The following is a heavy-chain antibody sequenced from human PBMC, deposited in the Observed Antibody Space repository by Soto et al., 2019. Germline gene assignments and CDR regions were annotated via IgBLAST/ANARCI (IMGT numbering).Heavy chain of an antibody. Sequence: QVQLVESGGGVVQPGRSLRLSCAASGFTCSSYGMQWVRQAPGKGLELVAVISYDGSNKYYADSVKGRFTISRDNSKNTLYPQMTSLRAEDTAVYYCANLAIGGYCISTSCYDSMDVWGQGTTVTVSS. D-gene: IGHD2-2*01. J-gene: IGHJ6*02. CDR2: ISYDGSNK. CDR1: GFTCSSYG. V-gene: IGHV3-30*18. CDR3: ANLAIGGYCISTSCYDSMDV.